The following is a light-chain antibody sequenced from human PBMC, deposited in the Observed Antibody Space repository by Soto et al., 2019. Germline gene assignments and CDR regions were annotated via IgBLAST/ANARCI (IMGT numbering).Light chain of an antibody. V-gene: IGLV1-40*01. CDR2: GHS. CDR1: SSNIGAGYD. CDR3: QSYDSSLSGWV. J-gene: IGLJ3*02. Sequence: QSVLTQPPSVSGAPGQRVTISCTGSSSNIGAGYDVHWYQQLPGTAPKLLIYGHSNRPSGVPARLSGSKSGTSASLAITGLQAEDEADYYCQSYDSSLSGWVFGGGTKLTVL.